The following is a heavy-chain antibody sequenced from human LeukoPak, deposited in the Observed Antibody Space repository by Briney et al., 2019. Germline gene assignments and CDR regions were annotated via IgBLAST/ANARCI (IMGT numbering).Heavy chain of an antibody. Sequence: GGSLRLSCAASGFTFSSYEMNWVRQAPGKGLEWVSYISTSSGTVYYADSVRGRFTISRDNARNSLYLQMNSLRAEDTAVYYCARDEGSFDYWGQRTLVTVSS. V-gene: IGHV3-48*03. CDR1: GFTFSSYE. CDR2: ISTSSGTV. CDR3: ARDEGSFDY. D-gene: IGHD2-15*01. J-gene: IGHJ4*02.